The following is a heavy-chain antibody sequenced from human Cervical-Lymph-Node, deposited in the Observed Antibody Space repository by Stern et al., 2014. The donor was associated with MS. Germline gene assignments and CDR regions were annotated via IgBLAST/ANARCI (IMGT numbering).Heavy chain of an antibody. CDR3: ARDGPVSDLDF. CDR1: GGTFHNFA. CDR2: IIRFLWAK. Sequence: VQLVESGNVMKEPRSSVNVSCKVSGGTFHNFAINWVRLTPGQGLEWMGAIIRFLWAKRPAKNCQGRLIITADESSRTSYLGLSSLTSEDTAVYFCARDGPVSDLDFWGQGTLVTVS. J-gene: IGHJ4*02. V-gene: IGHV1-69*01.